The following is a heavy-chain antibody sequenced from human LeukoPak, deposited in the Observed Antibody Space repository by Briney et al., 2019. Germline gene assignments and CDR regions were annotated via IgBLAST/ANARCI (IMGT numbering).Heavy chain of an antibody. CDR2: SSAYNGNI. V-gene: IGHV1-18*01. D-gene: IGHD4-17*01. CDR1: GYTFTSYG. CDR3: ATTVTTERYFEY. Sequence: ASVKVSCNASGYTFTSYGISWVLHAPGQGLECMGCSSAYNGNINYAKKLQLRVTMTTDTSTNTAYMELRSVRSEDTPQHHCATTVTTERYFEYWGPGTLVTVSS. J-gene: IGHJ4*02.